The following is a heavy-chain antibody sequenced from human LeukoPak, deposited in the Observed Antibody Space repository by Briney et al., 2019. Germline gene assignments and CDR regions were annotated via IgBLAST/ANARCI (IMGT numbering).Heavy chain of an antibody. CDR2: ISSSSSTI. J-gene: IGHJ4*01. CDR1: GFTFSSYS. D-gene: IGHD6-19*01. Sequence: GGSLRLSCAASGFTFSSYSMNWVRQAPGKGLEWVSYISSSSSTIYYADSVKGRFTISRDNAKNSLYLQMNSLRAEDTAVYYCASSYRSGWYYFDFWGQGTMVTVSS. CDR3: ASSYRSGWYYFDF. V-gene: IGHV3-48*01.